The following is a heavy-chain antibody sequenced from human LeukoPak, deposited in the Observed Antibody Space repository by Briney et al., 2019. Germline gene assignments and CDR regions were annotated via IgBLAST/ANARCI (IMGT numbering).Heavy chain of an antibody. Sequence: GGSLRLSCAASGFSFRKYEMNWVRQAPGKGLEWVAYINSDGALTYYANSVKGRFTTSRDNTKNSLYLQMSSLSVEDTAVYYCARPDYWGQGALVTVS. CDR3: ARPDY. D-gene: IGHD1-14*01. J-gene: IGHJ4*02. V-gene: IGHV3-48*03. CDR1: GFSFRKYE. CDR2: INSDGALT.